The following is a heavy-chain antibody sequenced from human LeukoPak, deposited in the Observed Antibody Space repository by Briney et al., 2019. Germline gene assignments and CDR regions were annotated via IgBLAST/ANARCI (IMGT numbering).Heavy chain of an antibody. D-gene: IGHD6-6*01. Sequence: PSETLSLTCTVSGGSISGSSYFWGWIRQPPGKGLEWIGSIYYSGSTYYNPSLKSRVTISVDTSKNQFSLKLSSVTAADTAVYYCATREGSLYSSSADYWGQGTLVTVSS. CDR1: GGSISGSSYF. J-gene: IGHJ4*02. CDR2: IYYSGST. CDR3: ATREGSLYSSSADY. V-gene: IGHV4-39*07.